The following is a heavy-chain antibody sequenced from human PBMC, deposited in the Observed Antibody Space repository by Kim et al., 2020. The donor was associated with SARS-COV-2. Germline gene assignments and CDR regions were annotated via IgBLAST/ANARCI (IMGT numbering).Heavy chain of an antibody. Sequence: SETLSLTCTVSGGSISSSIYYWGWIRQPPGKGLEWIGSVSDTETTYSNPSLRSRVTISRDTSRNQFSLKLTSVTAADTAVYYCVRHPSYGDYVPFDYWGQGTLVSISS. D-gene: IGHD4-17*01. CDR1: GGSISSSIYY. J-gene: IGHJ4*02. V-gene: IGHV4-39*01. CDR2: VSDTETT. CDR3: VRHPSYGDYVPFDY.